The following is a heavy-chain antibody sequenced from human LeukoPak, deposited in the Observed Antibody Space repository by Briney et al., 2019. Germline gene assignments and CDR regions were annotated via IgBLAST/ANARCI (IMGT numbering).Heavy chain of an antibody. Sequence: PSETLSLTCTVSGGSISSYYWSWIRQPPGKGLEWIGYIYYSGSTNYNPSPKSRVTIAVDTSKNQFSLKLSSVTAADTAVYYCAREDKYGEKGFDMWGQGTMVTVS. CDR2: IYYSGST. D-gene: IGHD4-17*01. CDR1: GGSISSYY. V-gene: IGHV4-59*01. CDR3: AREDKYGEKGFDM. J-gene: IGHJ3*02.